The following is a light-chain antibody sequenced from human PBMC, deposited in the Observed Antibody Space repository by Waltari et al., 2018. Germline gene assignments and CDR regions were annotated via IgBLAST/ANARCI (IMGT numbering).Light chain of an antibody. CDR2: DAS. J-gene: IGKJ4*01. V-gene: IGKV3-11*01. Sequence: IVVPQSPAALSLSPGERATISCRASQTLSTYLAWYQQKPGQAPRLLIYDASKRAPAIPVRFSGSGYGTDFTLTINSLEPEDFAVYYCQQRFTWPPFTFGGGTKIEIK. CDR3: QQRFTWPPFT. CDR1: QTLSTY.